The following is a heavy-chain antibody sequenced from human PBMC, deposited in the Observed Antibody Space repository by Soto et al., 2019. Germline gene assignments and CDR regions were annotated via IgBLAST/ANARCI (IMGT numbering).Heavy chain of an antibody. V-gene: IGHV1-18*01. CDR2: ISAYNGNT. Sequence: QVQLVQSGAEVKKPGASVKVSCKASGYTFTSYGISWVRQAPGQGLEWMGWISAYNGNTNYAQKLQGRVTMTTDTSTSTAYMERRSLRSDDTAVYYCGRERGAAGESSWFDPWGQGTLVTVSS. J-gene: IGHJ5*02. CDR3: GRERGAAGESSWFDP. D-gene: IGHD6-13*01. CDR1: GYTFTSYG.